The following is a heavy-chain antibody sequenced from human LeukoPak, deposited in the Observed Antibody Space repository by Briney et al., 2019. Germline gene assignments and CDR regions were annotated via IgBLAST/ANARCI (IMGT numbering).Heavy chain of an antibody. V-gene: IGHV1-18*01. J-gene: IGHJ3*02. D-gene: IGHD3-22*01. Sequence: ASVKVSCKASGYTFTSYGISWVRQAPGQGLEWMGWISAYNGNTNYAQKLQGRVTMTTDTSTSTAYMELSSLRSEDTAVYYCASCTSRLCELNYHDSSGYGPLDAFDIWGQGTMVTVSS. CDR2: ISAYNGNT. CDR1: GYTFTSYG. CDR3: ASCTSRLCELNYHDSSGYGPLDAFDI.